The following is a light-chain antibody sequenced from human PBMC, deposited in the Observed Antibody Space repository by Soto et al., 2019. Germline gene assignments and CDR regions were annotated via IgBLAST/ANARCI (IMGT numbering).Light chain of an antibody. CDR1: ISDVGAHNF. Sequence: QSALTQAASVSGSPGQSITISCTGTISDVGAHNFVSWYQQHPGKAPKLMIYEVSNRPSGVSDRFSGSKSGNTASLTISGLQAEDEADYYCNSYTNTAARVFGTGTKVTVL. CDR2: EVS. J-gene: IGLJ1*01. V-gene: IGLV2-14*01. CDR3: NSYTNTAARV.